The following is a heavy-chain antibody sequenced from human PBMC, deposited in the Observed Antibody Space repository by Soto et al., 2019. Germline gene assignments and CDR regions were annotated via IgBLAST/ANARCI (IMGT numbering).Heavy chain of an antibody. CDR2: IYNRGTT. Sequence: QVQLQESGPGLVKPSETLSLTCTVSGASMDGFYWNWIRQPPGKGLEWIGYIYNRGTTNYNPALESRATIARDKSKNQASPNLTPGTAAEAAVYECARDATRRYGGQGTLVTVAS. CDR1: GASMDGFY. J-gene: IGHJ4*02. CDR3: ARDATRRY. V-gene: IGHV4-59*01.